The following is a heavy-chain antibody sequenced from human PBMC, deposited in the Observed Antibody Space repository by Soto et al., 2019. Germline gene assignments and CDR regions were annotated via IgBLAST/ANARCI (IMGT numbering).Heavy chain of an antibody. V-gene: IGHV4-39*01. J-gene: IGHJ5*02. Sequence: QLQLQESGPGLVKPSETLSLTCNVSGGSISSSRSYWAWFRQPPGKELEWIANIFYAGNTYYNPSLKSRSPASFDTSRNHFPRKLDSVTAADTAVYYCARQAAAPGIDLWFDPWGQGTLVTVSS. CDR1: GGSISSSRSY. D-gene: IGHD6-13*01. CDR3: ARQAAAPGIDLWFDP. CDR2: IFYAGNT.